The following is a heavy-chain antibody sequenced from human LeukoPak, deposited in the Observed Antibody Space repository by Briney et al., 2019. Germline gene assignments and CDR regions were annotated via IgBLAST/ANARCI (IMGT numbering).Heavy chain of an antibody. Sequence: GGSLRLSCAASGFTFSSYAMHWVRQAPGKGLEWVAVISYDGSNKYYADSVKGRFTISRDNSKNTLYLQMNSLRAEDTAEYYCARSGGDYVASVTFKDYWGQGTLVTVSS. V-gene: IGHV3-30-3*01. J-gene: IGHJ4*02. CDR2: ISYDGSNK. CDR1: GFTFSSYA. D-gene: IGHD4-17*01. CDR3: ARSGGDYVASVTFKDY.